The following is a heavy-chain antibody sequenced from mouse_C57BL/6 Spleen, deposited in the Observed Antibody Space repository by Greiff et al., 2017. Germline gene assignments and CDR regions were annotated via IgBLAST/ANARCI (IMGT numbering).Heavy chain of an antibody. CDR2: IYPGSGST. CDR1: GYTFTSYW. V-gene: IGHV1-55*01. D-gene: IGHD1-1*01. CDR3: ARSVRYGSSPYWYFDV. Sequence: QVQLQQPGAELVKPGASVKMSCKASGYTFTSYWITWVKQRPGQGLEWIGDIYPGSGSTNYNEKFKSKATLTVDTSSSTAYMQLSSLTSEDSAVYDCARSVRYGSSPYWYFDVWGTGTTVTVSS. J-gene: IGHJ1*03.